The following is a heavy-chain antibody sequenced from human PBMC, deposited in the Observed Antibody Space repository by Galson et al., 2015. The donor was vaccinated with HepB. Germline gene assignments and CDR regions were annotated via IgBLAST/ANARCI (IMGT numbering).Heavy chain of an antibody. CDR2: INPNSGGT. Sequence: SVKVSCKASGYTFTAYYMHWVRQAPGQGLEWMGWINPNSGGTNYARNFQGRVTMTRDTSINTAYMELSRLTSDDTADYYCARDYTGSSLNWFDPWGQGTLVTVSS. CDR3: ARDYTGSSLNWFDP. D-gene: IGHD1-26*01. CDR1: GYTFTAYY. J-gene: IGHJ5*02. V-gene: IGHV1-2*02.